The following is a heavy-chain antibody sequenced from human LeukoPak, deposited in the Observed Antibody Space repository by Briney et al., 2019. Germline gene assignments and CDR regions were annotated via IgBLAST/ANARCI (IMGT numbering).Heavy chain of an antibody. J-gene: IGHJ4*02. V-gene: IGHV4-30-4*08. Sequence: PSQTLSLTCTVSGGSISSGDYYWSWIRQPPGKGLEWIGYIYYSGSTYYNPSLMSRVTISVDTSKNQFSLKLSSVTAADTAVYYCARGGGRITIFGVVITSGFDYWGQGTLVTVSS. D-gene: IGHD3-3*01. CDR2: IYYSGST. CDR1: GGSISSGDYY. CDR3: ARGGGRITIFGVVITSGFDY.